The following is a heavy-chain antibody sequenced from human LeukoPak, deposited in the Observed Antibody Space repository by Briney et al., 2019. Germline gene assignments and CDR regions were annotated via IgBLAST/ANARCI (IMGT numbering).Heavy chain of an antibody. CDR1: GFTFSSYA. CDR3: ARVESYAGSAYDY. J-gene: IGHJ4*02. D-gene: IGHD3-16*01. Sequence: GGSLRLSCAASGFTFSSYAMSWVRQAPGKGLEWVSAISGSGGSTYYADSVKGRFTISRENAKNSLYLQMNSLRAGDTAVYYCARVESYAGSAYDYWGQGTLVTVSS. V-gene: IGHV3-23*01. CDR2: ISGSGGST.